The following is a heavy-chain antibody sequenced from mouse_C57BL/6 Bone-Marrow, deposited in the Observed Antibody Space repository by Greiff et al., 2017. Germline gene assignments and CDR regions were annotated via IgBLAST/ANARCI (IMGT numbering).Heavy chain of an antibody. J-gene: IGHJ1*03. Sequence: QVQLQQPGAELVRPGSSVKLSCKASGYTFTSYWMHWVKQRPIQGLEWIGNIDPSDSETHYNQKFKDKATLTVDKSSSTAYMQLSSLTSEDSAVYYCARAQYQNTTVVAKGWDFDVWGTGTTVTVSS. CDR1: GYTFTSYW. CDR3: ARAQYQNTTVVAKGWDFDV. D-gene: IGHD1-1*01. V-gene: IGHV1-52*01. CDR2: IDPSDSET.